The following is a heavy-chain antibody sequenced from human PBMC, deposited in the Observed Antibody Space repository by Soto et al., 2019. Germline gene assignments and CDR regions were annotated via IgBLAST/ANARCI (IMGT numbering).Heavy chain of an antibody. CDR2: ISYDGSST. V-gene: IGHV3-30-3*01. Sequence: QGQLVESGGGVVQPGRSLRLSCAASGFTFSTYAMHWVRQAPGKGLDWVAVISYDGSSTFYADPVKGRFTNSRDNSKNTLSLQMNTLRTDDTAVYYCARGSIAVDGDAFDLWGQGTMVTISS. CDR1: GFTFSTYA. J-gene: IGHJ3*01. D-gene: IGHD6-19*01. CDR3: ARGSIAVDGDAFDL.